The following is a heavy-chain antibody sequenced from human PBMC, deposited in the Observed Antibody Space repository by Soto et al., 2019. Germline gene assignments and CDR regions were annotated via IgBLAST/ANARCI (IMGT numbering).Heavy chain of an antibody. D-gene: IGHD2-15*01. CDR2: ISYDGSNK. J-gene: IGHJ6*02. CDR3: AKDVLDIVVVVAATGVYYYGMDV. V-gene: IGHV3-30*18. CDR1: GFTFSSYG. Sequence: QVQLVESGGGVVQPGRSLRLSCAASGFTFSSYGMHWVRQAPGKGLEWVAVISYDGSNKYYADSVKGRFTISRDNSKNTLYLQMNSLRAEDTAVYYCAKDVLDIVVVVAATGVYYYGMDVWGQGTTVTVSS.